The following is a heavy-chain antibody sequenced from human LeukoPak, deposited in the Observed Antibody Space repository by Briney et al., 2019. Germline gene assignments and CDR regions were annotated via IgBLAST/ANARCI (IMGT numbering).Heavy chain of an antibody. V-gene: IGHV1-69*05. CDR1: GGTFSSYA. D-gene: IGHD3-22*01. Sequence: SSVKVSCKASGGTFSSYAISWVRQAPGRGLEWMGRIIPIFGTANYAQKFQGRVTITTDESTSTAYMELSSLRSEDTAVYYCAREGSGYQLNWFDPWGQGTLVTVSS. J-gene: IGHJ5*02. CDR2: IIPIFGTA. CDR3: AREGSGYQLNWFDP.